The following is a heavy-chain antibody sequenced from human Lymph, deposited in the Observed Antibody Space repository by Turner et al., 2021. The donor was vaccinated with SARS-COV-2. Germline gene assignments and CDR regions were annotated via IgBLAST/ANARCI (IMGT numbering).Heavy chain of an antibody. CDR2: ISSRRSYR. D-gene: IGHD3-3*01. CDR3: ARDYYDFWSGYNSYYYGMDV. V-gene: IGHV3-21*01. Sequence: EVQLVESGGGLVKPGGSLRVSCAASGFTFSRNSMNRVRQAQGKGLGWDSTISSRRSYRNNADSVKGRCTISRENAKNSLYVQMNSLRAEDTAVYYCARDYYDFWSGYNSYYYGMDVWGQGTTVTVSS. CDR1: GFTFSRNS. J-gene: IGHJ6*02.